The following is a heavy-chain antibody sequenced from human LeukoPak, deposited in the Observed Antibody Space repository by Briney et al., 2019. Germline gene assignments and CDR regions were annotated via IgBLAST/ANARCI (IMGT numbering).Heavy chain of an antibody. CDR3: ARSGNYYVWYFDL. D-gene: IGHD1-26*01. CDR1: GFTFSSYW. CDR2: INSDGSST. Sequence: GGSLGLSCAASGFTFSSYWMHWVRQAPGKGLVWVSRINSDGSSTSYADSVKGRFTISRDNAKNTLYLQMNSLRAEDTAVYYCARSGNYYVWYFDLWGRGTLVTVSS. V-gene: IGHV3-74*01. J-gene: IGHJ2*01.